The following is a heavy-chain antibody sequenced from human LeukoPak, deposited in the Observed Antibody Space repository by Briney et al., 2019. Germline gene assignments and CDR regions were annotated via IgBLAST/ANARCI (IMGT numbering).Heavy chain of an antibody. Sequence: GGSLRLSCAASGFTFSTYGMHWVRQAPGKGLEWVAVISYDGSNKYYADSVKGRFTISRDNSKNTLYLQMNSLRAEDTAVYYCARELTMIVVVVPFDIWGQGTMVTVSS. CDR3: ARELTMIVVVVPFDI. CDR2: ISYDGSNK. V-gene: IGHV3-30*19. J-gene: IGHJ3*02. CDR1: GFTFSTYG. D-gene: IGHD3-22*01.